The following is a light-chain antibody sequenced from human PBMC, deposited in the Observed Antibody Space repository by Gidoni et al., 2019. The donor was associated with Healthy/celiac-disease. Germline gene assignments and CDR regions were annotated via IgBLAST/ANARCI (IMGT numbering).Light chain of an antibody. CDR2: AAS. Sequence: DIQMTQSPSSLSASVGDRVTITCRASQSISSYLNWYQQKPGKAPMLLIYAASSLQSGVPSRFSGRGSGTDFTLTISSLQPEDFATYYCQQSYSTPWTVGQXTKVEIK. J-gene: IGKJ1*01. V-gene: IGKV1-39*01. CDR3: QQSYSTPWT. CDR1: QSISSY.